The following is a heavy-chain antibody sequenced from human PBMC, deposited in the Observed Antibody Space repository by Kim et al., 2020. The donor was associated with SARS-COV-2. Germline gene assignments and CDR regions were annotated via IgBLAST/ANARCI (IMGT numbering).Heavy chain of an antibody. CDR3: AKDEVPTNSGSYL. CDR2: IWYDGSNK. D-gene: IGHD1-26*01. Sequence: GGSLRLSCAASGFTFSSYGMHWVRQAPGKGLEWVAVIWYDGSNKYYADSVKGRFTISRDNSKNTLYLQMNSLRAEDTAVYYCAKDEVPTNSGSYLWGQGTTVTVSS. V-gene: IGHV3-33*06. CDR1: GFTFSSYG. J-gene: IGHJ6*02.